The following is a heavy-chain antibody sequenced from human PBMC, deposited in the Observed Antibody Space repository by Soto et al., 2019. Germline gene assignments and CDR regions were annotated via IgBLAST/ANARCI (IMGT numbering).Heavy chain of an antibody. CDR3: ARGLECRGYCLDKPTWFGP. CDR1: GYTFTSYP. V-gene: IGHV1-69*06. J-gene: IGHJ5*02. CDR2: IIPIFGTP. D-gene: IGHD2-15*01. Sequence: SVKVSCKASGYTFTSYPIRWVLQAPGQGLEWMGRIIPIFGTPYYAQKFQGRVTITADKSTSTVYMELSSLGSDDTAVYFCARGLECRGYCLDKPTWFGPWGQGTLVTVSS.